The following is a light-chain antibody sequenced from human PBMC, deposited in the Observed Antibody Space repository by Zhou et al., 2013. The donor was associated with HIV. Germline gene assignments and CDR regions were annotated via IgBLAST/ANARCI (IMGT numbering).Light chain of an antibody. CDR2: GAS. CDR1: QSVSSN. CDR3: QQYANEPPT. V-gene: IGKV3-15*01. Sequence: EIVMTQSPATLSVSPGERATLSCRASQSVSSNLAWYQQKPGQAPRLLIYGASTRATGIPARFSGSGSGTEFTLTISSLQSEDFAVYYCQQYANEPPTFGQGTKVEIK. J-gene: IGKJ1*01.